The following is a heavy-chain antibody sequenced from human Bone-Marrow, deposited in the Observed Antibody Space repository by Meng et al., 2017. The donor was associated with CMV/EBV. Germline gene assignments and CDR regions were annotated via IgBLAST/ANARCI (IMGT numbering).Heavy chain of an antibody. CDR1: GGTYSSYV. V-gene: IGHV1-69*05. CDR2: IVPSFGTA. J-gene: IGHJ4*02. D-gene: IGHD1-1*01. Sequence: KGSGGTYSSYVSSGVGQAPGQGVEWMGGIVPSFGTANYAQKFQDRVTITTDEATSTAYMELRSLRSEDTAVYYCARDRNGAWYFDYWGQGTLVTVSS. CDR3: ARDRNGAWYFDY.